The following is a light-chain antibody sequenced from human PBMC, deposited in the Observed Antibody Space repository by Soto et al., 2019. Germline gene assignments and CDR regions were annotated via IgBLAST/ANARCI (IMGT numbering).Light chain of an antibody. CDR3: QSYDSTLNGWV. CDR2: DNT. CDR1: SSNIGAGYD. J-gene: IGLJ3*02. V-gene: IGLV1-40*01. Sequence: QSVLTQPPSVSGAPGQRVTISCTGSSSNIGAGYDVHWYQQLPGTAPKLLIYDNTNRPSGVPDRFSGSKSGTSVSLAITGLQAEDEVDYYCQSYDSTLNGWVFGGGTKLTVL.